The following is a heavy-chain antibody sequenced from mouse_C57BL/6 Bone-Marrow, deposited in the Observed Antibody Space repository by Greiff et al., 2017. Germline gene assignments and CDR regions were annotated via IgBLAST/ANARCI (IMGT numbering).Heavy chain of an antibody. D-gene: IGHD1-1*01. V-gene: IGHV7-1*01. CDR1: GFTFSDFY. CDR3: ARRFYYYGSSYGYFDV. CDR2: SRNKANDYTT. J-gene: IGHJ1*03. Sequence: EVQLVESGGGLVQSGRSLRLSCATSGFTFSDFYMEWVRPAPGKGLEWIAASRNKANDYTTEYSASVKGRFIVSRDTSQSILYLQMNALRAEDTAIYYCARRFYYYGSSYGYFDVWGTGTTVTVSS.